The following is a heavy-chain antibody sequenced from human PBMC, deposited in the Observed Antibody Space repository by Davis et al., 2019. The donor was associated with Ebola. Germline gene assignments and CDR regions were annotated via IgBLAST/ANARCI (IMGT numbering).Heavy chain of an antibody. Sequence: GESLKISCAASGFTFTSYAMSWVRQAPGKGLEWVSAISGNGGRTYYADSVKGRFTISRDNSKNTVYLQMNSLRAEDTAVYYCAKDTNADSTGGDYWGQGTLVTVSS. D-gene: IGHD4-17*01. CDR3: AKDTNADSTGGDY. CDR1: GFTFTSYA. CDR2: ISGNGGRT. V-gene: IGHV3-23*01. J-gene: IGHJ4*02.